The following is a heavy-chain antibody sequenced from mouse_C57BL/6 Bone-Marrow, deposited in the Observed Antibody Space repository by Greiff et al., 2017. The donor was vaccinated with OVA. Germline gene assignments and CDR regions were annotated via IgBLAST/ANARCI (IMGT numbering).Heavy chain of an antibody. D-gene: IGHD1-1*01. J-gene: IGHJ1*03. CDR2: ISYDGSN. Sequence: EVKLQESGPGLVKPSQSLSLTCSVTGYSITSGYYWNWIRQFPGNKLEWMGYISYDGSNNYNPSLKNRISITRDTSKNQFFLKLNSVTTDDTATYYCARDPVLYYPYWYFDVWGTGTTVTVSS. V-gene: IGHV3-6*01. CDR3: ARDPVLYYPYWYFDV. CDR1: GYSITSGYY.